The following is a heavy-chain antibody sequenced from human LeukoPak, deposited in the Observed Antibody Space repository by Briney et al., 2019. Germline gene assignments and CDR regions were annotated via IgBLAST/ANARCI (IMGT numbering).Heavy chain of an antibody. CDR3: ARQELTEYDWFDP. Sequence: GESLKISCKGSGYSFTSYWIGWVRQMPGKGLEWMGIIYPGDSDTRYSPSFQGQVTISADKSISTAYLQWSSLKASDTAIYYCARQELTEYDWFDPWGQGTLVTVSS. CDR2: IYPGDSDT. V-gene: IGHV5-51*01. J-gene: IGHJ5*02. CDR1: GYSFTSYW. D-gene: IGHD1-26*01.